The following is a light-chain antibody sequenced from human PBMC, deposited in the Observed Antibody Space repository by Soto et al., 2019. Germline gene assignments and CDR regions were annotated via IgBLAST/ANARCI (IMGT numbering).Light chain of an antibody. CDR3: SSYTSSSIVYV. CDR2: GDT. CDR1: SSDVGGYNY. J-gene: IGLJ1*01. V-gene: IGLV2-14*01. Sequence: QSVLTQPASVSGSPGQSITISCTGTSSDVGGYNYVSWYQQHPGKAPKLMIYGDTNRPSGVSNRFSGSKSGNTASLTISGLQAEDEADYYCSSYTSSSIVYVFGSGTKLTVL.